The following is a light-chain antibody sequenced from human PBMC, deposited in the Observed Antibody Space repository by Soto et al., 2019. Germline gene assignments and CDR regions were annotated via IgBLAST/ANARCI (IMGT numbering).Light chain of an antibody. CDR2: GAS. Sequence: EIVLTQSPATLSFSPGERATLSCRASQSVSSSYLAWYQQKPGQAPRLLVYGASSRATGIPDRFSGSGSGTDFTLTISRLEPEDFAVYYCQQYGSSPTWTFGQGTKVE. CDR3: QQYGSSPTWT. CDR1: QSVSSSY. V-gene: IGKV3-20*01. J-gene: IGKJ1*01.